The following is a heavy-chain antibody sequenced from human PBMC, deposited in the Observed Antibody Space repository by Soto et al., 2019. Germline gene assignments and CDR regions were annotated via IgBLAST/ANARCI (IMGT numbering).Heavy chain of an antibody. J-gene: IGHJ1*01. V-gene: IGHV1-46*01. CDR3: VRGYCTTSPGSGDFQF. CDR2: IHPSGDT. Sequence: HVQLVQSGAELKKPGASVKVACKASGYKFTTYFIHWVRQAHGQGLEWMGMIHPSGDTGYAQKFRGRVTMTIDTSTTTAYMELRNLTSEDSAVYFSVRGYCTTSPGSGDFQFLGQGTLGTVSS. CDR1: GYKFTTYF. D-gene: IGHD2-15*01.